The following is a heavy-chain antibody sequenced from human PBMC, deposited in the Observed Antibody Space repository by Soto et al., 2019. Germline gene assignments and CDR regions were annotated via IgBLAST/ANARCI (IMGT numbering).Heavy chain of an antibody. D-gene: IGHD2-15*01. V-gene: IGHV4-39*01. CDR1: GGSISSSSYY. CDR2: IYYSGST. Sequence: PSETLSLTCTVSGGSISSSSYYWGWIRQPPGKGLEWIGSIYYSGSTYYNPSLKSRVTISVDTSKNQFSLKLSSVTAADTAVYYCARQTGGYCSGGSCYSPAYNWLDPWGQGTLVTVSS. J-gene: IGHJ5*02. CDR3: ARQTGGYCSGGSCYSPAYNWLDP.